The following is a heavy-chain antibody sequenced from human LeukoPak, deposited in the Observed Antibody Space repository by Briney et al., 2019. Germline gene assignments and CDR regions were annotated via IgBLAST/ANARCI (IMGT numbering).Heavy chain of an antibody. CDR2: IYYSGST. CDR1: GGSISSGGYY. CDR3: ARDLRQWAGNYYYYYGMDV. D-gene: IGHD1-26*01. V-gene: IGHV4-31*03. J-gene: IGHJ6*02. Sequence: SETLSLTCTVSGGSISSGGYYWSWIRQHPGKGLEWIGYIYYSGSTYYNPSLKSRVTISVDTSKNQFSLKLSSVTAADTAVYYCARDLRQWAGNYYYYYGMDVWGQGTTVTVSS.